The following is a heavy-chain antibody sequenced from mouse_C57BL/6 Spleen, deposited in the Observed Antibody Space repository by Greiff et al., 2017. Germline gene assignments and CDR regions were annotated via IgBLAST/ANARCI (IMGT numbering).Heavy chain of an antibody. CDR3: DREDSSYVGFAY. D-gene: IGHD1-1*01. J-gene: IGHJ3*01. CDR1: GFSLTSYG. V-gene: IGHV2-2*01. CDR2: IWSGGST. Sequence: VQLQQSGPGLVQPSQSLSITCTVSGFSLTSYGVHWVRQSPGKGLEWLGVIWSGGSTDYNAAFISRLRISKDNTKSQVFFKMTSLQADDTAIYYCDREDSSYVGFAYWGQGTLVTVSA.